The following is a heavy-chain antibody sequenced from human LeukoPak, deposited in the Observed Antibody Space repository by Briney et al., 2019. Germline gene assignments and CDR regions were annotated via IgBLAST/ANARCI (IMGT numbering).Heavy chain of an antibody. CDR2: ISPSSSTI. D-gene: IGHD3-9*01. V-gene: IGHV3-48*01. CDR3: AKEGDYDILTPFDY. J-gene: IGHJ4*02. Sequence: GGSLRLSCAASGFTFTTYSMNWVRQAPGKGLEWVSYISPSSSTIYYADSVKGRFTISRDNSKNTLYLQMNSLRAEDTAVYYCAKEGDYDILTPFDYWGQGTLVTVSS. CDR1: GFTFTTYS.